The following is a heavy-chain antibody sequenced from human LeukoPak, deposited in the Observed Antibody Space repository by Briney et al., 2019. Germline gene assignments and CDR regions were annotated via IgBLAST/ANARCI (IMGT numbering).Heavy chain of an antibody. CDR2: ISDSGGNT. J-gene: IGHJ4*02. CDR3: AKDKGDGYNWAPFDY. CDR1: GFTFSSYG. V-gene: IGHV3-23*01. D-gene: IGHD5-24*01. Sequence: GGSLRLSCAASGFTFSSYGMHWVRQAPGKGLEYVSAISDSGGNTYYADSVKGRFTISRDNSKNTLYLQMNSLGAEDTAVYYCAKDKGDGYNWAPFDYWGQGALVTVSS.